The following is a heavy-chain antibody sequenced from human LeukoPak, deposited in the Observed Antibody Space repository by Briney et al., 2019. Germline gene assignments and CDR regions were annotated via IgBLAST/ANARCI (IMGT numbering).Heavy chain of an antibody. CDR2: INHSGST. V-gene: IGHV4-34*01. J-gene: IGHJ4*02. CDR1: GGSFSGYY. D-gene: IGHD2-2*01. Sequence: PSETLSLTCAVYGGSFSGYYWSWIRQPPGKGLEWIGEINHSGSTNYNPSLKSRVTISVDTSKNQFSLKLSSVTAADTAVYYCARVTTLGYCSSTSCPDYWGQGTLVTVSS. CDR3: ARVTTLGYCSSTSCPDY.